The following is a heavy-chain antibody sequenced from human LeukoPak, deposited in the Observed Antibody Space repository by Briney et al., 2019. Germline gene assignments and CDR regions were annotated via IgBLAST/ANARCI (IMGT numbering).Heavy chain of an antibody. Sequence: GSSVKVSCKASGGTFSNCAISWVRQAPGQGLEWMGMIIPMFGTTNYAQNFQGRVTITTDESTSTAYMEVSSLRIEDTAVYYCASVTVTTWAPDGHMDVWGKGTTVTVSS. V-gene: IGHV1-69*05. D-gene: IGHD4-11*01. CDR1: GGTFSNCA. CDR2: IIPMFGTT. CDR3: ASVTVTTWAPDGHMDV. J-gene: IGHJ6*03.